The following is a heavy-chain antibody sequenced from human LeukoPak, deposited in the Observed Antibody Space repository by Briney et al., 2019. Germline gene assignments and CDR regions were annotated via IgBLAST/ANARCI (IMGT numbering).Heavy chain of an antibody. CDR3: VRDQTHYNWNHWYFDL. CDR1: GGTFSSYA. J-gene: IGHJ2*01. D-gene: IGHD1-20*01. V-gene: IGHV1-69*13. Sequence: ASVKVSCKASGGTFSSYAISWVRQAPGQGLEWMGGIIPIFGTANYAQKFQGRVTITADESTSTAYMELSSLRSEDTAVYYCVRDQTHYNWNHWYFDLWGRGTLISVSS. CDR2: IIPIFGTA.